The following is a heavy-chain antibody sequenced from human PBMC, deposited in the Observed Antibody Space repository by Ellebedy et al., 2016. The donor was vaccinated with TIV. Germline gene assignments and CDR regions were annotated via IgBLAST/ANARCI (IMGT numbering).Heavy chain of an antibody. CDR1: GFTFSNYA. D-gene: IGHD6-19*01. CDR2: ISGSGDNT. V-gene: IGHV3-23*01. Sequence: GESLKISXVASGFTFSNYAMSWVRQAPGKGLEWVSAISGSGDNTYYADSVKGRFTISRDNYKNTLYLQMNSLRAEDTAVYYCAVHSSGWYFLDYWGQGTLVTVSS. CDR3: AVHSSGWYFLDY. J-gene: IGHJ4*02.